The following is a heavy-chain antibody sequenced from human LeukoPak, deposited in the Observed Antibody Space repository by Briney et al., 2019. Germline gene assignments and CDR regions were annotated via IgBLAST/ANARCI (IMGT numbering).Heavy chain of an antibody. V-gene: IGHV3-48*01. CDR1: GFTFSSYS. J-gene: IGHJ4*02. CDR2: ISSNSSTI. CDR3: ARVGDYYDSSFDY. Sequence: GGSLRLSCAASGFTFSSYSMNWVRQAPGKGLEWVSYISSNSSTIYYADSVKGRFTISRDNAKNSLYLQMNSPRAEDTAVYYCARVGDYYDSSFDYWGQGTLVTVSS. D-gene: IGHD3-22*01.